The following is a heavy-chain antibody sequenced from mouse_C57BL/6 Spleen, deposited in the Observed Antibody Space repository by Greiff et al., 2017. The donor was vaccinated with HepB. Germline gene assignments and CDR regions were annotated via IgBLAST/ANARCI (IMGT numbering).Heavy chain of an antibody. Sequence: VKLQESGAELAKPGASVKLSCKASGYTFTSYWMQWVKQRPGQGLEWIGEIDPSDSYTNYNQKFKGKATLTVDTSSSTAYMQLSSLTSEDSAVYYCARVVGYFDYWGQGTTLTVSS. J-gene: IGHJ2*01. V-gene: IGHV1-50*01. CDR3: ARVVGYFDY. CDR2: IDPSDSYT. CDR1: GYTFTSYW.